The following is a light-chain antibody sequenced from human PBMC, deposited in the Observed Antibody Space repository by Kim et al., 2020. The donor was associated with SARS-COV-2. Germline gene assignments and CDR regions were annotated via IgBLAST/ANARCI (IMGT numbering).Light chain of an antibody. V-gene: IGLV2-14*03. CDR2: DVT. CDR3: SSYTTRSTLI. J-gene: IGLJ2*01. Sequence: GQSITISCAGTRNDVGGYNYVSWYQQHPGKAPRLMIYDVTTRPSGVSNRFSGSKSGNTASLTISGLQPDDEADYYCSSYTTRSTLIFGGGTKVTVL. CDR1: RNDVGGYNY.